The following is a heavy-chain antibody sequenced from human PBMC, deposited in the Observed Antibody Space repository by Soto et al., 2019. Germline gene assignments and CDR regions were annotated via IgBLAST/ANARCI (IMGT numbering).Heavy chain of an antibody. CDR2: ISDDTSNK. Sequence: QVQLVESGGGVVQPGRSLRLSCAASGFTLSSYAMHWVRQAPGKGLEWVALISDDTSNKYYADSVKGRFTISRDNSKNPLFLQMNSLRGEDTAVYYCARGGDHGRYYYGVDVWGQGTTVTVSS. CDR1: GFTLSSYA. V-gene: IGHV3-30-3*01. J-gene: IGHJ6*02. CDR3: ARGGDHGRYYYGVDV. D-gene: IGHD4-17*01.